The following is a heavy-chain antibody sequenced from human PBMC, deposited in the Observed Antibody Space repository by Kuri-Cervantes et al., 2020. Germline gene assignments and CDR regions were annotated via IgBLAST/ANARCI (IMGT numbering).Heavy chain of an antibody. CDR3: TTTSGIAVAGTDY. CDR2: IKSKTDGGTT. CDR1: GFTFSNAW. Sequence: GESLKISCAASGFTFSNAWMSWVRQAPGKGLEWVGRIKSKTDGGTTDYAAPVKGRFTISRDVSKNTLYLQMNSLKTEDTAVYYCTTTSGIAVAGTDYWGQGTLVTVSS. D-gene: IGHD6-19*01. V-gene: IGHV3-15*01. J-gene: IGHJ4*02.